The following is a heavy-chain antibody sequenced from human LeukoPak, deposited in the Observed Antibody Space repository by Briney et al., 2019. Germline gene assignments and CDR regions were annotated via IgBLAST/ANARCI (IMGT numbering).Heavy chain of an antibody. CDR3: ARDSYYDSSGVNWFDP. CDR1: GFTFSSYS. Sequence: GVSLRLSCAASGFTFSSYSMNWVRQAPGKGLEWVSSISSSSSYIYYADSVKGRFTISRDNAKNSLYLQMNSLRAEDTAVYYCARDSYYDSSGVNWFDPWGQGTLVTVSS. J-gene: IGHJ5*02. CDR2: ISSSSSYI. V-gene: IGHV3-21*01. D-gene: IGHD3-22*01.